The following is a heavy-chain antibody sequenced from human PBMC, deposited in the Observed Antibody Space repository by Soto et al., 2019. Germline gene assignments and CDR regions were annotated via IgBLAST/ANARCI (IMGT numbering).Heavy chain of an antibody. Sequence: PGGSLRLSCAASGFVFKVSSIHWVRQASGKGLEWVGRIRDRAYNYATSYAASVKGRFTISRDDSSNTAFLQMNSLKTEDTAIYYCTRLISAAQDYWGQGTRVTVSS. V-gene: IGHV3-73*01. CDR2: IRDRAYNYAT. D-gene: IGHD3-22*01. CDR1: GFVFKVSS. CDR3: TRLISAAQDY. J-gene: IGHJ4*02.